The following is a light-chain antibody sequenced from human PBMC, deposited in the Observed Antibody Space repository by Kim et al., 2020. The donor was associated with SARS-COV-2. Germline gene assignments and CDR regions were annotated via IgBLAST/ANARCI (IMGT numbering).Light chain of an antibody. V-gene: IGKV1-27*01. CDR2: PFS. J-gene: IGKJ1*01. CDR1: QGIRNN. CDR3: QKYSTALWT. Sequence: EEDGITRTGRAGQGIRNNIVGGQQKPGKVPKVLIYPFSTLQARVPCRFGGSGSGRNFTLTISSQQPVEATTYYCQKYSTALWTFGQGPKVDI.